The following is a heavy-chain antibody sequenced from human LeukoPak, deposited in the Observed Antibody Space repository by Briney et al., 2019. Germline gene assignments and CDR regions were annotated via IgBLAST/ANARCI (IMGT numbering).Heavy chain of an antibody. D-gene: IGHD6-6*01. V-gene: IGHV4-59*08. CDR1: GGSISSYY. CDR2: IYYSGST. Sequence: PSETLSLTCTVSGGSISSYYWSWIRQPPGKGLEWIGYIYYSGSTNYNPSLKSRATISVDTSKNQFSLKLSSVTAADTAIYYCARNSSSSYFDTWGQGILVTVSS. CDR3: ARNSSSSYFDT. J-gene: IGHJ4*02.